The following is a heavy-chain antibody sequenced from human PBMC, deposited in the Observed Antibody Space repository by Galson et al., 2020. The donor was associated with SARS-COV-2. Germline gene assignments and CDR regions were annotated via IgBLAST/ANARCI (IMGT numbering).Heavy chain of an antibody. Sequence: SVKVSCKASGVTFSNYAISWVRQAPGQGLEWMGGIIPVWNAANYAQKFQGRVTLTADESTSTAYMELSSLRSDDTAVYYCARAGRELLSHDLFAIWAQGTMVTVSS. V-gene: IGHV1-69*13. CDR3: ARAGRELLSHDLFAI. D-gene: IGHD1-7*01. CDR2: IIPVWNAA. CDR1: GVTFSNYA. J-gene: IGHJ3*02.